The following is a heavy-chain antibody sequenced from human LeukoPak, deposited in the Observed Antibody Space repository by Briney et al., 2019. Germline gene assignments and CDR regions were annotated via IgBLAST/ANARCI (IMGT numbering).Heavy chain of an antibody. CDR2: INHSGST. J-gene: IGHJ4*02. CDR3: ARPYVRGYSYGSYYFDY. CDR1: GGSFSAYY. D-gene: IGHD5-18*01. Sequence: SETLSLTCAVYGGSFSAYYWSWIRQPPGKGLGWIGEINHSGSTNYNPSLKSRVTISVDTSKNQFSLKLSSVTAADTAVYYCARPYVRGYSYGSYYFDYWGQGTLVTVSS. V-gene: IGHV4-34*01.